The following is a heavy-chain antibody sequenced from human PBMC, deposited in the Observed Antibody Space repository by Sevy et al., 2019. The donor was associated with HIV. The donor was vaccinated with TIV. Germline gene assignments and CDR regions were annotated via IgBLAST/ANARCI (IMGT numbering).Heavy chain of an antibody. CDR2: INPNSGGT. CDR3: ARANRAIAARADY. CDR1: GYTFTGYY. D-gene: IGHD6-6*01. V-gene: IGHV1-2*06. Sequence: ASVKVSCKASGYTFTGYYMHWVRQAPGQGLEWMGRINPNSGGTNYAQKFQGRVTMTRDTSISTAYMELSRLRSDDTAVYYCARANRAIAARADYWGQGTLVTVSS. J-gene: IGHJ4*02.